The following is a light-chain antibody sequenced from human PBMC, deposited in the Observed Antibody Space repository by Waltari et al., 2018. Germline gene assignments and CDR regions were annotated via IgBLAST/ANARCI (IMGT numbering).Light chain of an antibody. V-gene: IGKV3-20*01. J-gene: IGKJ2*01. CDR3: LQYLSSPHT. CDR2: GPS. Sequence: EIVLTQSPDTLSLSPGERATLPCRASQSVSSSLAWYQQKPGQAPRRPFDGPSNMATGIPDRFSGSGSGTDFTLTISRLEPEDFVVYYCLQYLSSPHTFGQGTKLQIK. CDR1: QSVSSS.